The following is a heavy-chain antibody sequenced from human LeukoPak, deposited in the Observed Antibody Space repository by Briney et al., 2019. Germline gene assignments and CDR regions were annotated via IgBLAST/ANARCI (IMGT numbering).Heavy chain of an antibody. CDR2: IKQDGSEK. CDR1: GFTFSSYW. V-gene: IGHV3-7*01. Sequence: GGSLRLSCAASGFTFSSYWMSWVRQAPGKGLEWVANIKQDGSEKYYVDSVRGRFTISRDNAKNSLYLQMNSLRAEDTAVYYCARVGGYCTNGVCQYLDYWGQGTLVTVSS. CDR3: ARVGGYCTNGVCQYLDY. J-gene: IGHJ4*02. D-gene: IGHD2-8*01.